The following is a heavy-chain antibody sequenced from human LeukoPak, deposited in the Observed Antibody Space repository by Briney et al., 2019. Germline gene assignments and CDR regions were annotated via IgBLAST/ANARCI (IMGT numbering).Heavy chain of an antibody. V-gene: IGHV3-33*01. Sequence: PGRSLRLSCAASGFTFSSYGMHWVRQAPGKGLEWVAVIWYDGSNKYYADSVKGRFTISRDNSKNTLYLQMNSLRAEDTAVYYCARGEYYYDSSGSDYWGQGTLVTVSS. CDR3: ARGEYYYDSSGSDY. J-gene: IGHJ4*02. CDR1: GFTFSSYG. D-gene: IGHD3-22*01. CDR2: IWYDGSNK.